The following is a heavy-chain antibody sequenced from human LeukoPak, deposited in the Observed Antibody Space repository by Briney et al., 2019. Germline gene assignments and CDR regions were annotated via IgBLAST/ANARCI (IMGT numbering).Heavy chain of an antibody. V-gene: IGHV3-23*01. D-gene: IGHD3-10*01. J-gene: IGHJ4*02. CDR1: GFTFSSYA. CDR3: TTDRLLWFGELNYFDY. CDR2: ISGSGGST. Sequence: GGSLRLSCAASGFTFSSYAMSWVRQAPGKGLEWVSAISGSGGSTYYADSVKGRFTISRDNSKNTLYLQMNSLRAEDTAVYYCTTDRLLWFGELNYFDYWGQGTLVTVSS.